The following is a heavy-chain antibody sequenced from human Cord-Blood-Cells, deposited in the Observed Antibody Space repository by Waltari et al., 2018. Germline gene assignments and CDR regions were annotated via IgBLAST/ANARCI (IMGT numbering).Heavy chain of an antibody. CDR3: ARGKRDYDSPPYAFDI. V-gene: IGHV1-2*04. D-gene: IGHD3-22*01. Sequence: QVPLVQSGAEVKKPGASVTVSCKASGYTFTGYYMPWVRQDPGQGLEWMGCINPNSGGTNYAQKFQGWVTMTRDTSISTAYMELSRLRSDDTAVYYCARGKRDYDSPPYAFDIWGQGTMVTVSS. CDR1: GYTFTGYY. J-gene: IGHJ3*02. CDR2: INPNSGGT.